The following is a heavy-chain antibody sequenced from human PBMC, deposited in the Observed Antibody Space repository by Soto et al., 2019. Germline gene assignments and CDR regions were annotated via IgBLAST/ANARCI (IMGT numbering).Heavy chain of an antibody. CDR3: AREVRSGDCYPD. D-gene: IGHD2-21*02. J-gene: IGHJ4*02. CDR1: GFTVSSNF. Sequence: EVQLVESGGGLVQPGGSLRLSCVASGFTVSSNFMSWVRQAPGKGLEWVSVIYSGGSTYYAYSVKGRFTISRDKSKNTLYLQVNSLRAEDTAVYYCAREVRSGDCYPDWGQGTLVIVSS. V-gene: IGHV3-66*01. CDR2: IYSGGST.